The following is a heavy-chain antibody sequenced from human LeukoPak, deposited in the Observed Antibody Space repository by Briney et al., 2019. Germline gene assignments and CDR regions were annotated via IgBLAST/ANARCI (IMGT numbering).Heavy chain of an antibody. V-gene: IGHV3-23*01. Sequence: GGSLRLSCAGSGFTFSNYAMTWVRQAAGKGLEWVATIDGSGGTTYYADSVKGRFTIFRDNSENTLNLQMNSLRAEDTALYYCAKLPRAFGIIIIGHYYYYMDVWGKGTTVTVSS. CDR3: AKLPRAFGIIIIGHYYYYMDV. J-gene: IGHJ6*03. D-gene: IGHD3-3*01. CDR2: IDGSGGTT. CDR1: GFTFSNYA.